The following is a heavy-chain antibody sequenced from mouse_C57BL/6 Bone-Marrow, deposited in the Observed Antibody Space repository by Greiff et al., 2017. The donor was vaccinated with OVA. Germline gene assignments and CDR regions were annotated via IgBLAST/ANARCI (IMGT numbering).Heavy chain of an antibody. Sequence: QVQLQQPGAELVRPGTSVKLSCKASGYTFTSYWMHWVKQRPGQGLEWIGVIDPSDSYTNYNQKFKGKATLTVDTSSSTAYMQLSSLTSEDSAVYYCARDGYFLFAYWGQRTLVTVSA. D-gene: IGHD2-3*01. CDR1: GYTFTSYW. CDR3: ARDGYFLFAY. V-gene: IGHV1-59*01. CDR2: IDPSDSYT. J-gene: IGHJ3*01.